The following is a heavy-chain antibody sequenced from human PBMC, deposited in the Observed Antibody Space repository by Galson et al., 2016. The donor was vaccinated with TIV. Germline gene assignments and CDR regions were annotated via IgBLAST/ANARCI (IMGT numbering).Heavy chain of an antibody. Sequence: SVKVSCKGFYYTFSTYGLSWLRQAPGQGRLWIGWIIVHSGNTKYAQNLKDRITMTTDTSTNTPYMELRSLKSDDTAVYFCARLGEMAPISYKYNKGMDVWGQGTTVTVSS. D-gene: IGHD5-24*01. J-gene: IGHJ6*02. CDR2: IIVHSGNT. CDR1: YYTFSTYG. V-gene: IGHV1-18*04. CDR3: ARLGEMAPISYKYNKGMDV.